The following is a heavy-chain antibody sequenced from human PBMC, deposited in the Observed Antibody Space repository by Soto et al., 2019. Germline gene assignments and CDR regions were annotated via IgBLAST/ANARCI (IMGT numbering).Heavy chain of an antibody. J-gene: IGHJ4*02. CDR2: ISGSGGST. CDR1: GFTFSVYG. D-gene: IGHD6-13*01. Sequence: WGSLRLSCAASGFTFSVYGMSWVRQAPGKGLEWVSIISGSGGSTNYADSVKGRFTISRDNSKNTLYLQVNSLRAEDTAIYYCAKDGAAAGSYSFWGQGTLVTVSS. CDR3: AKDGAAAGSYSF. V-gene: IGHV3-23*01.